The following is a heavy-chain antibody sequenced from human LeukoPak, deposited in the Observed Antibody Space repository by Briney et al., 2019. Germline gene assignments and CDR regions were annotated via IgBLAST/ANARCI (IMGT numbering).Heavy chain of an antibody. CDR2: IYHSGST. Sequence: PSETLSLTCTVSGYSISSGYYWGWIRQPPGKGLEWIGSIYHSGSTYYNPSLKSRVTISVDTSKNQFSLNLSSVTAADTAVYYCTKGRGIWGQGTLVTVSS. V-gene: IGHV4-38-2*02. CDR3: TKGRGI. D-gene: IGHD3-10*01. J-gene: IGHJ4*02. CDR1: GYSISSGYY.